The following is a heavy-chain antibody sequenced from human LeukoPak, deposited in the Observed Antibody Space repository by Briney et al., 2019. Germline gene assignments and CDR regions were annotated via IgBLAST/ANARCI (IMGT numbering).Heavy chain of an antibody. CDR2: IYYSGST. CDR1: GGSISSSSYY. J-gene: IGHJ4*02. CDR3: ARVDFWSGLFDY. D-gene: IGHD3-3*01. V-gene: IGHV4-39*07. Sequence: SETLSLTCTVSGGSISSSSYYWGWIRQPPGKGLEWIGSIYYSGSTYYNPSLKSRVTISVDTSKNQFSLKLSSVTAADTAVYYCARVDFWSGLFDYWGQGTLVTVSS.